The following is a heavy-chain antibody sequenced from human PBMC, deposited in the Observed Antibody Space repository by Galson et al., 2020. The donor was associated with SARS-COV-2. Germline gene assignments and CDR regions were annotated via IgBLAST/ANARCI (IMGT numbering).Heavy chain of an antibody. D-gene: IGHD3-10*01. J-gene: IGHJ6*02. CDR1: GYTFTSYD. Sequence: ASVKVSCKASGYTFTSYDINWVRQATGQGLEWMGWMNPNSGNTGYAQKFQGRVTMTRNTSISTAYMELSSLRSEDTAVYYCARVEVMGSGFNLWDYYYYGMDVWGQGTTVTVSS. CDR3: ARVEVMGSGFNLWDYYYYGMDV. CDR2: MNPNSGNT. V-gene: IGHV1-8*01.